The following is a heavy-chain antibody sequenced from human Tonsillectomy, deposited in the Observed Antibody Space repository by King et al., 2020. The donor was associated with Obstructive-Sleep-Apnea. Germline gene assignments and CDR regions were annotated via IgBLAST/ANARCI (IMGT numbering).Heavy chain of an antibody. CDR1: GFTFSSYW. V-gene: IGHV3-74*01. CDR3: ARERSFTYYYGSGSSHFDY. CDR2: INSDGSST. J-gene: IGHJ4*02. Sequence: VQLVESGGGLVQPGGSLRLSCAASGFTFSSYWMHWVRQAPGKGLVWVSRINSDGSSTSYADSVKGRFPISRDKAKNTLYLQMNSLRAEDTAVYYCARERSFTYYYGSGSSHFDYWGQGTLVTVSS. D-gene: IGHD3-10*01.